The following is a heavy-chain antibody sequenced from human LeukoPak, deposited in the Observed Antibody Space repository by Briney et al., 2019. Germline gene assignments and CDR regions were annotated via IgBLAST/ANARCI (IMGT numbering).Heavy chain of an antibody. CDR3: ARDFQGLGKRGYYYYYMDV. CDR2: IYTSGST. Sequence: SETLSLTCTVSGGSISSGSYYWSWIRQPAGKGLEWIGHIYTSGSTKYSPSLKSRVTMSIDTSKNQFSLELSSVTAADTAVYYCARDFQGLGKRGYYYYYMDVWGKGTTVTVSS. J-gene: IGHJ6*03. V-gene: IGHV4-61*09. CDR1: GGSISSGSYY. D-gene: IGHD4-23*01.